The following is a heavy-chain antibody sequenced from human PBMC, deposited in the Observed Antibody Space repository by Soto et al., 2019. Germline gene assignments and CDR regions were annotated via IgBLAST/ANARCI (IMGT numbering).Heavy chain of an antibody. D-gene: IGHD5-18*01. CDR3: ARDLAGYSYGIDY. CDR1: GYTFTSYD. J-gene: IGHJ4*02. V-gene: IGHV1-8*01. Sequence: ASVKVSCKASGYTFTSYDINWVRQATGQGLEWMGWMNPNSGNTGYSQKFQGRVTITRDTSASTAYMEPSSLRSEDTAVYYCARDLAGYSYGIDYWGQGTLVTVSS. CDR2: MNPNSGNT.